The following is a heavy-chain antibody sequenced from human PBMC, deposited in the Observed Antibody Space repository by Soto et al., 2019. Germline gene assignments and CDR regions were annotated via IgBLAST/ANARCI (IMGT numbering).Heavy chain of an antibody. Sequence: QVQLVQSGAEVKKSGASVKVSCKASGYTFTSHDINWVRQATGQGLEWMGWMNPNSGNTGDAQKFQGRGTMTRNTSISTAYMELSSLRSEDTAVYYCARWDYGVYARFDYWGQGTLVTVSS. V-gene: IGHV1-8*01. CDR1: GYTFTSHD. J-gene: IGHJ4*02. D-gene: IGHD4-17*01. CDR3: ARWDYGVYARFDY. CDR2: MNPNSGNT.